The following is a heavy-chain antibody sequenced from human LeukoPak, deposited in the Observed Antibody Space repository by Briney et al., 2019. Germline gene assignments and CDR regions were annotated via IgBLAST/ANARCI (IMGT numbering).Heavy chain of an antibody. D-gene: IGHD6-6*01. Sequence: SETLSLTCAVYGGSFSGYYWSWIRQPPGKGREGIGEINHSGSTNYNPSLKSRVTISVDTSKNQLSLKLSSVTAADTAVYYCARDKGYSSSAEFDYWGQGTLVTVSS. CDR1: GGSFSGYY. CDR2: INHSGST. V-gene: IGHV4-34*01. CDR3: ARDKGYSSSAEFDY. J-gene: IGHJ4*02.